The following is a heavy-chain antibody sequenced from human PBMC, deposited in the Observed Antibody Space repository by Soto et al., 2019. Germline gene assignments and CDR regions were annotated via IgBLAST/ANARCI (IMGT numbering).Heavy chain of an antibody. D-gene: IGHD2-15*01. CDR3: ARSVADCSGGSCLDY. V-gene: IGHV3-30-3*01. Sequence: QVQLVESGGGVVQPGRSLRLSCAASGFTFSSYAMHWVRQAPGKGLEWVAGISYDGSNKYYADSVKGRFTISRDNSKNTLYLQMNSLRAEDTAVYYCARSVADCSGGSCLDYWGQGTLVTVS. CDR2: ISYDGSNK. CDR1: GFTFSSYA. J-gene: IGHJ4*02.